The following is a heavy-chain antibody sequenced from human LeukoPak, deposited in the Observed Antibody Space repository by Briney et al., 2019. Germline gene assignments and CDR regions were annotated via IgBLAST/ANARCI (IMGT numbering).Heavy chain of an antibody. Sequence: GGSLRLSCAASGFTFSTYSMNWVRQAPGKGLEWVSSISSSSRYTYYADSVKGRFTISRDNAKNSLYLQVNSLRAEDTAVYYCARVSAAAAFDIWGQGTMVTVSS. V-gene: IGHV3-21*01. CDR2: ISSSSRYT. CDR1: GFTFSTYS. D-gene: IGHD6-25*01. CDR3: ARVSAAAAFDI. J-gene: IGHJ3*02.